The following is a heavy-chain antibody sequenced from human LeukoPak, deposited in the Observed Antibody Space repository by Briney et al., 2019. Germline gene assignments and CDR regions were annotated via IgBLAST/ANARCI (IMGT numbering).Heavy chain of an antibody. J-gene: IGHJ6*03. CDR2: INHSGST. D-gene: IGHD6-6*01. CDR1: GDSFSGYF. Sequence: SETLSLTCAVYGDSFSGYFWSWIRQPPGKGLEWIGEINHSGSTNSNPSLKSRVSISVDTSKKQFSLKLSSVTAADTAVYYCARGGSSSSSPFYYYYYMDVWGKGTPVTVSS. V-gene: IGHV4-34*01. CDR3: ARGGSSSSSPFYYYYYMDV.